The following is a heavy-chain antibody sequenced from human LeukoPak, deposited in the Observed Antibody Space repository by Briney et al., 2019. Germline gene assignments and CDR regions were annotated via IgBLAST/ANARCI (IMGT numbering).Heavy chain of an antibody. CDR3: TKFRGFSWDLLAFDY. CDR1: GLTFSGNA. CDR2: ISAGGDGT. D-gene: IGHD1-26*01. J-gene: IGHJ4*02. Sequence: GASLRLSCVASGLTFSGNAMSWVRQTPGKGLEWVSAISAGGDGTYYADSVEGRFTISRDNSKNTLYLQMNSLRAEDTAMYYCTKFRGFSWDLLAFDYWGQGARVTVSS. V-gene: IGHV3-23*01.